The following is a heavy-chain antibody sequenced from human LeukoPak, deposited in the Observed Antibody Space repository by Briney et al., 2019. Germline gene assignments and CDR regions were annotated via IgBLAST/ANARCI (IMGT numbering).Heavy chain of an antibody. V-gene: IGHV3-13*05. CDR2: IGTAGDP. CDR1: GFTFSSYD. Sequence: GGPLRLSCAASGFTFSSYDMHWVRQATGKGLEWVSAIGTAGDPYYPGSVKGRFTISRENAKNSLYLQMNSLRAGDTAVYYCARGRPVTMVRGVTPPSYGMDVWGKGTTVTVAS. D-gene: IGHD3-10*01. J-gene: IGHJ6*04. CDR3: ARGRPVTMVRGVTPPSYGMDV.